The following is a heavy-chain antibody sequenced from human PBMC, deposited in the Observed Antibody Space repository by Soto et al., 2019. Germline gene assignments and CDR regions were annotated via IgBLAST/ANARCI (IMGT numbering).Heavy chain of an antibody. J-gene: IGHJ6*02. CDR1: GFTFSSYG. V-gene: IGHV3-30*18. CDR2: ISYDGSNK. D-gene: IGHD6-13*01. CDR3: AKDKGSSSWYGYYYYYGMDV. Sequence: GGSLRLSCAASGFTFSSYGMHWVRQAPGKGLEWVAVISYDGSNKYYADSVKGRFTISRDNSKNTLYLQMNSLRAEDTAVYYCAKDKGSSSWYGYYYYYGMDVWGQGTTVTVSS.